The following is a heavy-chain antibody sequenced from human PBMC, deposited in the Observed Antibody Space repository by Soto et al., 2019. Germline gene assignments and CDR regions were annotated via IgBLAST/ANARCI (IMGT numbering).Heavy chain of an antibody. CDR1: GGSFSGYY. J-gene: IGHJ4*02. D-gene: IGHD3-10*01. CDR2: INHSGST. CDR3: ARGPLVLWFGEPFDY. V-gene: IGHV4-34*01. Sequence: SETLSLTCAVYGGSFSGYYWSWIRQPPGKGLEWIGEINHSGSTNYNPSLKSRVTISVDTSKNQFSLKLSSVTAADTAVYYCARGPLVLWFGEPFDYWGQGTLVTVSS.